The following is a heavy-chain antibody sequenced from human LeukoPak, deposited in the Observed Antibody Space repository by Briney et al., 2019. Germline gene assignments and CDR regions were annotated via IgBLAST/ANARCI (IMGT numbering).Heavy chain of an antibody. CDR2: ISSSSSYI. D-gene: IGHD4-23*01. V-gene: IGHV3-21*01. CDR1: GFTFSSYS. Sequence: GGSLRLSCAASGFTFSSYSMNWVRQAPGKGLEWVSSISSSSSYIYYADSVKGRSTISGDNAKNSLYLQMNSLRAEDSAVYYCARDEGYGGNSAAFDIWGQGTVVTVSS. CDR3: ARDEGYGGNSAAFDI. J-gene: IGHJ3*02.